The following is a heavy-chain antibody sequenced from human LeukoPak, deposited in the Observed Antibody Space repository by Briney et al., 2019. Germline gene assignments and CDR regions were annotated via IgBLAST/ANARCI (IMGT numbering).Heavy chain of an antibody. V-gene: IGHV4-61*02. D-gene: IGHD3-16*01. CDR3: ALGGGTVDY. CDR1: GGSISSGSYY. CDR2: IYTSGST. J-gene: IGHJ4*02. Sequence: SETLSLTCTVSGGSISSGSYYWSWIRQLAGKGLEWIGRIYTSGSTNYNPSLKSRVTISVDTSKNQFSLKLSSVTAADTAVYYCALGGGTVDYWGQGTLVTVSS.